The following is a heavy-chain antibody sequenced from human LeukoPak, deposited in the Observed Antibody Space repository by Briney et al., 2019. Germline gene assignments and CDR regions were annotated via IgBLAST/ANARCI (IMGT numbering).Heavy chain of an antibody. V-gene: IGHV1-69*05. CDR1: GGTFSSYA. D-gene: IGHD5-12*01. CDR2: IILIFGTA. J-gene: IGHJ4*02. Sequence: SVKVSCKASGGTFSSYAISWVRQAPGQGLEWMGGIILIFGTANYAQKFQGRVTITTDESTSTAYMELSSLRSEDTAVYYCARGYSGYDGPLDYWGQGTLVTVSS. CDR3: ARGYSGYDGPLDY.